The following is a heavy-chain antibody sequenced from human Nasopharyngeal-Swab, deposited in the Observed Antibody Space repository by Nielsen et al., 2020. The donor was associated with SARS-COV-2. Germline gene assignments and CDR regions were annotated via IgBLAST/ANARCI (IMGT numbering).Heavy chain of an antibody. Sequence: GESLKISRTASGFDFSTYGMNWVRQTPGKGLECISFISGSGRSIYYADSVRGRFTISRDNTKNSLYLQMDSLRDDDTAAYYCARVIRVGTTRDAFDIWGQGTRVIVSS. CDR3: ARVIRVGTTRDAFDI. V-gene: IGHV3-48*02. CDR2: ISGSGRSI. CDR1: GFDFSTYG. J-gene: IGHJ3*02. D-gene: IGHD1-26*01.